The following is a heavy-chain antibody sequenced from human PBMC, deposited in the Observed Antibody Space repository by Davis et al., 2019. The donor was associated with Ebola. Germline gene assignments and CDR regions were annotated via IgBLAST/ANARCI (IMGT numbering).Heavy chain of an antibody. CDR3: ARRLISSSSAFDV. D-gene: IGHD6-6*01. Sequence: PGGSLRLSCKGSGSLFTSYWIGWVRQMPGKGLEWMGTIYCGDSETRYSPSFQGQVTISADKSISTAYLQWSSLKASDTTMYFCARRLISSSSAFDVWGQGTMVTVSS. V-gene: IGHV5-51*01. J-gene: IGHJ3*01. CDR2: IYCGDSET. CDR1: GSLFTSYW.